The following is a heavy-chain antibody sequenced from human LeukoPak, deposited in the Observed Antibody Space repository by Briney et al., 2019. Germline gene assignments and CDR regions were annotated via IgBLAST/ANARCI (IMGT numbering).Heavy chain of an antibody. CDR1: GGTFSSYA. D-gene: IGHD3-22*01. V-gene: IGHV1-69*13. Sequence: SVKVSCKASGGTFSSYAISWVRQAPGQGLEWMGGIIPIFGTANYAQKFQGRVTITADESTSTAYMELSSLRSEDTAVYYCARDFGTYYYDSSGYYRYGDAFDIWGQGTMVTVSS. J-gene: IGHJ3*02. CDR3: ARDFGTYYYDSSGYYRYGDAFDI. CDR2: IIPIFGTA.